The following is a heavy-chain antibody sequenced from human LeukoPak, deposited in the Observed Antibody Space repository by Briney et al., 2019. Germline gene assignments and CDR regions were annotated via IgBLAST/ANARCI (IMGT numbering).Heavy chain of an antibody. Sequence: AETLSLTCNVSGGSISGSGYYWGWIRQPPGKGLEWIGCSDYSGRTYYNPALKSRVTISVHTSKTQFSLKLSFVPAADTAVYYCARRMGVAQLAFWGQGTLVTVSS. D-gene: IGHD2-2*01. CDR1: GGSISGSGYY. CDR3: ARRMGVAQLAF. J-gene: IGHJ4*02. V-gene: IGHV4-39*01. CDR2: SDYSGRT.